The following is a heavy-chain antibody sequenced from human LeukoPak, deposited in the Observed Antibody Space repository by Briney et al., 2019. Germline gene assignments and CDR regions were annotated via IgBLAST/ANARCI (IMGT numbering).Heavy chain of an antibody. J-gene: IGHJ4*02. D-gene: IGHD5-18*01. CDR2: IYYSGST. Sequence: SETLSLTCAVPGGSISSSNWWSWVRQPPGKGLEWIGSIYYSGSTYYNPSLKSRVTISVDTSKNQFSLKLSSVTAADTAVYYCARAIGYSYGREGAFDYWGQGTLVTVSS. CDR1: GGSISSSNW. V-gene: IGHV4-4*02. CDR3: ARAIGYSYGREGAFDY.